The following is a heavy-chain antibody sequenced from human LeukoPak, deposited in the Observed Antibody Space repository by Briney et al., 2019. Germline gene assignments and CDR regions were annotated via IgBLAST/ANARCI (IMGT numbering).Heavy chain of an antibody. D-gene: IGHD3-10*01. CDR1: GFTFSSYA. CDR2: ISYDGSNK. CDR3: ARGQGRVRGVSTWLDP. V-gene: IGHV3-30*14. Sequence: GGSLRLSCAASGFTFSSYAMHWVRQAPGKGLEWVAVISYDGSNKYYADSVKGRFTISRDNSKNTLYLQMNSLRAEDTAVYYCARGQGRVRGVSTWLDPWGQGTLVTVSS. J-gene: IGHJ5*02.